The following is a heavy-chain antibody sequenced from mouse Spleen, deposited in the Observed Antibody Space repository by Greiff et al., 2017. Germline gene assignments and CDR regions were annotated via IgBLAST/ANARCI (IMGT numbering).Heavy chain of an antibody. CDR1: GYTFTSYD. D-gene: IGHD2-4*01. J-gene: IGHJ3*01. Sequence: QVQLQQSGPELVKPGASVKLSCKASGYTFTSYDINWVKQRPGQGLEWIGWIYPRDGSTKYNEKFKGKATLTVDTSSSTAYMELHSLTSEDSAVYFCARSVYYDYDRAFAYWGQGTLVTVSA. V-gene: IGHV1-85*01. CDR2: IYPRDGST. CDR3: ARSVYYDYDRAFAY.